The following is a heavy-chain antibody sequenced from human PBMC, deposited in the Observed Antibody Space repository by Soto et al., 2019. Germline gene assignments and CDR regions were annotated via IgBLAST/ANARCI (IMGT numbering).Heavy chain of an antibody. CDR3: TPSQGHWNH. CDR1: GFTFSTYA. J-gene: IGHJ5*02. D-gene: IGHD1-1*01. V-gene: IGHV3-23*01. CDR2: ISDGGSST. Sequence: EVQLLESGGALVQPGGSLRLSCEASGFTFSTYAMSWVRRGPGKGLEWVSGISDGGSSTYYADSVKGRFTISRDNLKNSLYLHMNGLRAEDTARYYCTPSQGHWNHWGQGTLVTVSS.